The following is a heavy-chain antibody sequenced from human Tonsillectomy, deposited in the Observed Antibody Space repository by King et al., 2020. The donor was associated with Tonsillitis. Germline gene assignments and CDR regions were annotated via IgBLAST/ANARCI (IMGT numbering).Heavy chain of an antibody. CDR3: ARAERGGAPRGYYYYGMDV. CDR2: INPSGGSR. D-gene: IGHD3-16*01. Sequence: QRQLVQSGAEVKKPGASVKVSCKASGYTFPSYYMHWVRQAPGQGLEWMGIINPSGGSRDYAQKFQGRVTMTRDTSTSTVYMELSSLRSEDTAVYYCARAERGGAPRGYYYYGMDVWGQGTTVTVSS. J-gene: IGHJ6*02. CDR1: GYTFPSYY. V-gene: IGHV1-46*03.